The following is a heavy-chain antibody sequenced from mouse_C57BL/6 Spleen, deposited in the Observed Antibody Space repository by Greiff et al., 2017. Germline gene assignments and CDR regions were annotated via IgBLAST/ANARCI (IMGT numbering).Heavy chain of an antibody. CDR1: GYTFTGYW. Sequence: QVQLQQSGAELMKPGASVKLSCKATGYTFTGYWIEWVKQRPGHGLEWIGEILPGSGSTNYNEKFKGKATITADTSSNTAYMQLSSLTTEDSAIYYFARWGTTVVEEGYFDYWGQGTTLTVSS. D-gene: IGHD1-1*01. J-gene: IGHJ2*01. CDR2: ILPGSGST. CDR3: ARWGTTVVEEGYFDY. V-gene: IGHV1-9*01.